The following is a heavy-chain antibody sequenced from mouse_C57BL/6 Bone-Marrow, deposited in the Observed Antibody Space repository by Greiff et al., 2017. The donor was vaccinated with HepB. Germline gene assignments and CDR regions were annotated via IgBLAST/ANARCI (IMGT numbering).Heavy chain of an antibody. J-gene: IGHJ1*03. CDR2: ISNLAYSI. D-gene: IGHD2-4*01. V-gene: IGHV5-15*01. CDR3: ARQRGLGGYFDV. CDR1: GFTFSDYG. Sequence: EVKLMESGGGLVQPGGSLKLSCAASGFTFSDYGMAWVRQAPRKGPEWVAFISNLAYSIYYADTVTGRFTISRENAKNTLYLEMSSLRSEDTAMYYCARQRGLGGYFDVWGTGTTVTVSS.